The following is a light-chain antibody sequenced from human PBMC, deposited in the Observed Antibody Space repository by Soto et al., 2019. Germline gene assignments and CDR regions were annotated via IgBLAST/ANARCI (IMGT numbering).Light chain of an antibody. V-gene: IGLV2-14*01. CDR2: EVS. J-gene: IGLJ2*01. CDR3: SSYRSSSTPYVV. CDR1: SSDVGGYNY. Sequence: QSVLTQPASVSGSPGQSITISCTGTSSDVGGYNYVSWYQQHPGKAPKLMIYEVSNRPSGVSNRFSGSKSGSTASLTISGLQAEDEADYYCSSYRSSSTPYVVFGGGTKLTVL.